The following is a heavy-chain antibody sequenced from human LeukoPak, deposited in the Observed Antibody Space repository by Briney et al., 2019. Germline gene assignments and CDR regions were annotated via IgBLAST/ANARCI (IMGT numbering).Heavy chain of an antibody. J-gene: IGHJ4*02. V-gene: IGHV1-18*01. Sequence: ASVKVSCKASGYTFTSYGISWVRQAPGQGREWMGWISAYNGNTNYAQKLQGRVTMPTDTSTSTAYMELRSLRSDDTAVYYCARDRSPYSSSRSDYWGQGTLVTVSS. D-gene: IGHD6-13*01. CDR2: ISAYNGNT. CDR1: GYTFTSYG. CDR3: ARDRSPYSSSRSDY.